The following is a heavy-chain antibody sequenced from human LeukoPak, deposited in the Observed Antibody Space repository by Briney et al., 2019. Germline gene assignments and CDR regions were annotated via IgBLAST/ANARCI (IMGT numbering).Heavy chain of an antibody. Sequence: PGGSLRLSCAASGFTFSSYSMNWVRQAPGKGLEWVSYISSSSTIYYADSVKGRFTISRDNAKNSLYLQMNSLRAEDTAVYYCATSGWWGYFDYWGQGTLVTVSS. CDR1: GFTFSSYS. CDR2: ISSSSTI. J-gene: IGHJ4*02. V-gene: IGHV3-48*01. D-gene: IGHD6-19*01. CDR3: ATSGWWGYFDY.